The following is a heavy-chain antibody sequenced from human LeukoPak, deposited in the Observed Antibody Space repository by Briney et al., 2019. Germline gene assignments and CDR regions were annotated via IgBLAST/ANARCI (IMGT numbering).Heavy chain of an antibody. CDR3: AFSVQAAAIPAFDN. D-gene: IGHD6-25*01. Sequence: ASVKVSCTASGSMFAGHYRHWMRQAPGQGLEWMGWISPSNGATKYAQNFQGRVTMTRDTSISTAYMELSDLRSDDTAVYYCAFSVQAAAIPAFDNWGQGTLVTVSS. CDR2: ISPSNGAT. J-gene: IGHJ4*02. CDR1: GSMFAGHY. V-gene: IGHV1-2*02.